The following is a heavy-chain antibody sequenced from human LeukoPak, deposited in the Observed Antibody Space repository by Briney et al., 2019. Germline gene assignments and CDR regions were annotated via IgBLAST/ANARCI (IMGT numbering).Heavy chain of an antibody. D-gene: IGHD3-3*01. V-gene: IGHV3-21*01. CDR2: ISSSSSYI. CDR3: ARDRYYDFWSGYYEDYYYMDV. CDR1: GFTFSSYS. Sequence: GGSLRLSCAASGFTFSSYSMNWVRQAPGKGLEWVSSISSSSSYIYYADSVKGRFTISRDNAKNSLYLQMNSLRAEDTAVYYCARDRYYDFWSGYYEDYYYMDVWGKGTTVTVSS. J-gene: IGHJ6*03.